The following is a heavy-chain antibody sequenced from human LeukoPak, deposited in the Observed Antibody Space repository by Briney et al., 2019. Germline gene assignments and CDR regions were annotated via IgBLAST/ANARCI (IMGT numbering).Heavy chain of an antibody. J-gene: IGHJ6*02. V-gene: IGHV4-59*08. CDR1: GGSISSYY. Sequence: SETLSLTCTVSGGSISSYYWSWIRQPPGKGLEWIGYIYYSGGTNYNPSLKSRVTISVDTSMNQFSLQLSSVTAADTAVYYCARHNPAAGATYYYYGMDVWGQGTTVTVSS. CDR3: ARHNPAAGATYYYYGMDV. D-gene: IGHD6-13*01. CDR2: IYYSGGT.